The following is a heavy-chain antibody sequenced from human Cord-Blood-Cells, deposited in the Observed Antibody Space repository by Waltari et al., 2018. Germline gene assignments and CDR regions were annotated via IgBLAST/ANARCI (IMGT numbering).Heavy chain of an antibody. CDR3: ARGRYSSSWYRGKYGY. Sequence: QVQLQQWGAGLLKPSETLSLTCAVYGGSFSGYYWSWIRQPPGKGLEWIGEINHMGSTNYTPPLQGRVTISVDTSKNQFSRKLSSVTAADTAVYYCARGRYSSSWYRGKYGYWGQGTLVTVSS. CDR2: INHMGST. J-gene: IGHJ4*02. CDR1: GGSFSGYY. V-gene: IGHV4-34*01. D-gene: IGHD6-13*01.